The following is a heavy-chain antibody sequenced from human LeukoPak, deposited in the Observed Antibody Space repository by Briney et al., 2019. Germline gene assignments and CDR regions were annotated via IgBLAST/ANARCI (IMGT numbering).Heavy chain of an antibody. D-gene: IGHD2-2*01. Sequence: PGESLKISCKGSGYIFTTYWIGWVRQMPGKGLEWMGIIYPGDSDTRYSPSFQGQVTISADKSISTAYLQWSSLKASDTAMYYCARRGYCSSTACSVAAFDIWGQGTMVTVSS. J-gene: IGHJ3*02. CDR3: ARRGYCSSTACSVAAFDI. V-gene: IGHV5-51*01. CDR1: GYIFTTYW. CDR2: IYPGDSDT.